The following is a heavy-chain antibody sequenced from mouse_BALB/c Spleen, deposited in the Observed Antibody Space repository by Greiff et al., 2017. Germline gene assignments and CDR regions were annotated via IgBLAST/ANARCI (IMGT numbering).Heavy chain of an antibody. CDR2: IWGDGST. J-gene: IGHJ4*01. CDR1: GFSLTGYG. CDR3: ARDDYDDAMDY. V-gene: IGHV2-6-7*01. D-gene: IGHD2-4*01. Sequence: VQRVESGPGLVAPSQSLSITCTVSGFSLTGYGVNWVRQPPGKGLEWLGMIWGDGSTDYNSALKSRLSISKDNSKSQVFLKMNSLQTDDTAMYYCARDDYDDAMDYWGQGTSVTVSS.